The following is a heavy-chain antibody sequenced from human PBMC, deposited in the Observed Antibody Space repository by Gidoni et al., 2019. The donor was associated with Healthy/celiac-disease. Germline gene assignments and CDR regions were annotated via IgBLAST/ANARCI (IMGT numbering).Heavy chain of an antibody. Sequence: EVQLVESGGGLVKPGGSLRLSCAASGFTFSNAWMTWVRQAPGKGLEWVGRIKSKTDGGTTDYAAPVKGRFTISRDDSKNTLYLQMNSLKTEDTAVYYCTTDGKPLLMPLDYWGQGTLVTVSS. D-gene: IGHD3-10*01. J-gene: IGHJ4*02. V-gene: IGHV3-15*07. CDR2: IKSKTDGGTT. CDR1: GFTFSNAW. CDR3: TTDGKPLLMPLDY.